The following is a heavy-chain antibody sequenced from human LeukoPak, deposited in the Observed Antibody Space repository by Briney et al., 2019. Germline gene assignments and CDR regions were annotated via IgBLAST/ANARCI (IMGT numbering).Heavy chain of an antibody. Sequence: SQTLSLTCTVSGVSISSGGYYWTWIRQHPGKGLEWIWYIYSSVSIYYNPSLKRHITISLARAKNQFSLNLGSVTAADTAVYYCARRRVYSGSGEFDFWGQGTLVTVSS. CDR3: ARRRVYSGSGEFDF. CDR1: GVSISSGGYY. CDR2: IYSSVSI. D-gene: IGHD5-12*01. J-gene: IGHJ4*02. V-gene: IGHV4-31*01.